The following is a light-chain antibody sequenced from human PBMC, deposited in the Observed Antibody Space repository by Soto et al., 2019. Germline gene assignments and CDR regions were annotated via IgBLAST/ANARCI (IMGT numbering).Light chain of an antibody. CDR3: SSYTRNSTLV. CDR1: SSDVGGYNY. V-gene: IGLV2-14*01. Sequence: QSALTQPASVPGSPGQSITISCTGTSSDVGGYNYVSWYQQHPGKAPEFMIYEVSNRPSGVSNRFSGSKSGNTASLTISGLQAEDEADYYCSSYTRNSTLVFGGGTKLTVL. J-gene: IGLJ2*01. CDR2: EVS.